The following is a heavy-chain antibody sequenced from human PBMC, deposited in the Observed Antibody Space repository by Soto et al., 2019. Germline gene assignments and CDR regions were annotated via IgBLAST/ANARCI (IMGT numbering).Heavy chain of an antibody. CDR1: GFTFSSYS. CDR2: ISSSSSYI. CDR3: ARDGNSAAGLDY. V-gene: IGHV3-21*01. J-gene: IGHJ4*02. Sequence: GGSLRLSCAASGFTFSSYSMNWVRQAPGKGLEWVSSISSSSSYIYYADSVKGRFTISRDNAKNSLYLQMNSLRAEDTAVYYCARDGNSAAGLDYWGQGTLVTVSS. D-gene: IGHD6-13*01.